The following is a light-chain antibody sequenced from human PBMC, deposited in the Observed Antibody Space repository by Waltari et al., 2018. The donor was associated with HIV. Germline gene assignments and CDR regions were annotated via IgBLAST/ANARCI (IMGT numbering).Light chain of an antibody. CDR1: SSDVGGYTS. V-gene: IGLV2-23*02. J-gene: IGLJ2*01. CDR3: CSYAGIITLV. CDR2: DVS. Sequence: QSALTQPDSVSGSPGKSITIYCTGTSSDVGGYTSVSWYQQHPVKAPKLSIDDVSKRPSGVSNRFSGSKSGNTASLTISGLQAEDEADYYCCSYAGIITLVFGGGTKLTVL.